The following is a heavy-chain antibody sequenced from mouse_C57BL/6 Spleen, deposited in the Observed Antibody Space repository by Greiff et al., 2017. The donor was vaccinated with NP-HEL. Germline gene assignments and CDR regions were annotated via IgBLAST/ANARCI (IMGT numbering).Heavy chain of an antibody. V-gene: IGHV1-69*01. CDR1: GYTFTSYW. D-gene: IGHD1-1*01. CDR2: IDPSDSYT. CDR3: ARSYYGRGLYYFDY. Sequence: QVQLKQSGAELVMPGASVKLSCKASGYTFTSYWMHWVKQRPGQGLEWIGEIDPSDSYTNYNQKFKGKSTLTVDKSSSTAYMQLSSLTSEDSAVYYCARSYYGRGLYYFDYWGQGTTLTVSS. J-gene: IGHJ2*01.